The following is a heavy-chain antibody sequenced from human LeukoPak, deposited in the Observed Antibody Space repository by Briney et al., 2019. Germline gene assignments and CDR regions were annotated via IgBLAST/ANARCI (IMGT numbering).Heavy chain of an antibody. CDR1: GFTFSNAW. CDR2: IKSKTDGGTT. Sequence: GGSLRLSCAASGFTFSNAWMSWVRQAPGKGLEWVGRIKSKTDGGTTDYAAPVKGRFTISRDDSKNTLYLQMNSLKTEDTAVYYCTTPPSCGGDCYSYYYYGMDVWGQGTTVTVSS. CDR3: TTPPSCGGDCYSYYYYGMDV. V-gene: IGHV3-15*01. J-gene: IGHJ6*02. D-gene: IGHD2-21*02.